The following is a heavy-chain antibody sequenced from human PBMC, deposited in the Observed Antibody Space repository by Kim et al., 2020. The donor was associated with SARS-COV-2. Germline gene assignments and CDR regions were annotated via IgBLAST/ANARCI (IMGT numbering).Heavy chain of an antibody. Sequence: NYNPSHKSRVTISVDTSKNQFSLKLSSVTAADTAVYYCAIEHSGSYYFDYWGQGTLVTVSS. CDR3: AIEHSGSYYFDY. V-gene: IGHV4-34*01. J-gene: IGHJ4*02. D-gene: IGHD1-26*01.